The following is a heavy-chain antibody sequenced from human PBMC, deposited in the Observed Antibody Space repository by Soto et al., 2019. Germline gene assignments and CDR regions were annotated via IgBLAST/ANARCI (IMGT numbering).Heavy chain of an antibody. CDR3: ARDYCSGGSCYSGWGWFDP. Sequence: ASVKVSCKSSVYTFTSYGIICVRPAPGQGLDWMGWISAYNGNTNYAQKLQGRVTMTTDTSTSTAYMELRSLRSDDTAVYYCARDYCSGGSCYSGWGWFDPWGQGTLVTVSA. CDR2: ISAYNGNT. V-gene: IGHV1-18*01. CDR1: VYTFTSYG. J-gene: IGHJ5*02. D-gene: IGHD2-15*01.